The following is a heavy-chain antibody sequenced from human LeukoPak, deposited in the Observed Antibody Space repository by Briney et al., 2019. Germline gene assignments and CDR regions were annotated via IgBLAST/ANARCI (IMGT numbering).Heavy chain of an antibody. CDR3: AKGKGDIVVVPGDY. CDR1: GFTVSSSA. J-gene: IGHJ4*02. D-gene: IGHD2-2*01. CDR2: ISGSVNSK. V-gene: IGHV3-23*01. Sequence: GGSLRLSCAASGFTVSSSAMTWVRQAPGKGLEWLSSISGSVNSKMYADSVKGRFTISRDNSKNTLYLQMNSLRAEDTAVYYCAKGKGDIVVVPGDYWGQGTLVTVSS.